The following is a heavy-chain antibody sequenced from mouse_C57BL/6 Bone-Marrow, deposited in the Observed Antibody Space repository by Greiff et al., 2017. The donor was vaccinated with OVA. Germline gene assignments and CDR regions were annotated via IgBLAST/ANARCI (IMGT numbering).Heavy chain of an antibody. CDR1: GYAFSSYW. Sequence: QVQLQQSGAELVKPGASVKISCKASGYAFSSYWMNWVKQRPGKGLEWIGQIYPGDGDTNYNGKFKGKATLTADKSSSTAYMLLSSLTSEDAAVYFCARSLITTVVADYWGQGTTLTVSS. V-gene: IGHV1-80*01. J-gene: IGHJ2*01. D-gene: IGHD1-1*01. CDR2: IYPGDGDT. CDR3: ARSLITTVVADY.